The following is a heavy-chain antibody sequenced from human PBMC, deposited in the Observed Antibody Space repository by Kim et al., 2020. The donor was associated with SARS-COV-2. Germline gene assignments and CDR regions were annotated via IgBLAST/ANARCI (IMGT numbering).Heavy chain of an antibody. D-gene: IGHD6-13*01. CDR3: AKDISSSSNWYFDL. V-gene: IGHV3-9*01. J-gene: IGHJ2*01. Sequence: ADSVKGRFTISRDNAKNSLYLQMNSLRAEDTALYYCAKDISSSSNWYFDLWGRGTLVTVSS.